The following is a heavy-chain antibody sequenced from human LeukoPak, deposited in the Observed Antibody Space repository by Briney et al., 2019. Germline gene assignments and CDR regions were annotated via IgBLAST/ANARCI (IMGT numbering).Heavy chain of an antibody. CDR3: ARTKYCSTDACYKGMYYFDY. Sequence: SETLSLTCTVSGYFLSSGYYWGWTRQPPGEGLEWIGSIYHSGITYYNPSLKSRVTILVDTSKNQFSLKLSSVTAADSAVYYCARTKYCSTDACYKGMYYFDYWGQGTLVTVSS. CDR2: IYHSGIT. V-gene: IGHV4-38-2*02. D-gene: IGHD2-2*01. CDR1: GYFLSSGYY. J-gene: IGHJ4*02.